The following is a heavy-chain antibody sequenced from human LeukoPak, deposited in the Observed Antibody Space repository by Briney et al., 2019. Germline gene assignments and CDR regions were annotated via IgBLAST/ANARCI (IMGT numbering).Heavy chain of an antibody. J-gene: IGHJ3*02. Sequence: GGSLRLSCAASGFTFSSYAMSWVRQAPGKGLEWVSAISGSGGSTYYADSVKGRFTISRDNSKNTLYLQMNSLRAEDTAVYYCAKETGYTSSWYYAFDIWGQGTMVTVSS. D-gene: IGHD6-13*01. CDR2: ISGSGGST. CDR3: AKETGYTSSWYYAFDI. V-gene: IGHV3-23*01. CDR1: GFTFSSYA.